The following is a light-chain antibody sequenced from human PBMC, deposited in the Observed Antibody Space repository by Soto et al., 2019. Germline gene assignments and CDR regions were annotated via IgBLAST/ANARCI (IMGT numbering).Light chain of an antibody. CDR3: SSYTTNSTLV. J-gene: IGLJ1*01. Sequence: QSVLTQPASVSGSPGQSITISCTGTSSDVADYKYVSWYQQHPGKAPKALIAEVTKRPSGVSDGFSGSKSGNTASLTISGLQAEDEADYYCSSYTTNSTLVFGTGTKLTVL. V-gene: IGLV2-14*01. CDR2: EVT. CDR1: SSDVADYKY.